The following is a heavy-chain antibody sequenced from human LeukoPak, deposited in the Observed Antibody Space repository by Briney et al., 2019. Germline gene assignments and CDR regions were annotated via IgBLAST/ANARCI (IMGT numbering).Heavy chain of an antibody. CDR2: IWYDGTNK. CDR3: ARDSQIGRLGRRTVDREDYYYGMDV. J-gene: IGHJ6*02. D-gene: IGHD4-11*01. CDR1: GFSFSNYG. Sequence: GRSLRPSCVASGFSFSNYGMHWVRQAPGKGLEWVALIWYDGTNKYYADSVKGQFTISRDNSKNTLYLQVISLRAEDTAVYYCARDSQIGRLGRRTVDREDYYYGMDVWGQGTTVTVSS. V-gene: IGHV3-33*01.